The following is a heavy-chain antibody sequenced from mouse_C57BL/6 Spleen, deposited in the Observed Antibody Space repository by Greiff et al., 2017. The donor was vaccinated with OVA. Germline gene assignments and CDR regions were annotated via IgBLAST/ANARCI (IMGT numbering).Heavy chain of an antibody. CDR3: AREFYYGNY. CDR1: GYAFSSSW. Sequence: VQLQESGPELVKPGASVKISCKASGYAFSSSWMNWVKQRPGKGLERIGRIYPGDGDTNYNGKFKGKATLTADKSSSTAYMQLSSLTSEDSAVYFCAREFYYGNYWGQGTTLTVSS. J-gene: IGHJ2*01. V-gene: IGHV1-82*01. D-gene: IGHD1-1*01. CDR2: IYPGDGDT.